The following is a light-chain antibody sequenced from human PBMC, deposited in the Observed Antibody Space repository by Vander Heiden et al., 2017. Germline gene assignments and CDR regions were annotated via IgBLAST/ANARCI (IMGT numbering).Light chain of an antibody. CDR3: QQYKSYPYT. Sequence: DIQMTQSPSSLSASVGDRVTITCRASQSISSWLAWYQQKPGKAPKLLIYKASSLESGVPSRFSGSGSGTEFTLTISSLQPDDCATYYCQQYKSYPYTFGQGTKLE. J-gene: IGKJ2*01. CDR2: KAS. CDR1: QSISSW. V-gene: IGKV1-5*03.